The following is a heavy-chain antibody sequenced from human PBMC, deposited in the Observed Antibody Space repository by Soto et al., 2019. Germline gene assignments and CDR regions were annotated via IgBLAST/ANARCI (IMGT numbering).Heavy chain of an antibody. V-gene: IGHV1-18*01. CDR2: ISGYNGNT. J-gene: IGHJ4*02. D-gene: IGHD3-22*01. CDR1: GYTFTTYG. Sequence: ASXKVSCKASGYTFTTYGISWVRQAPGQGLEWMGWISGYNGNTNFAQNFQGRVTMTTDTSTSTAYMELRSLRSDDTAVYYCARDLNYYDSSGFRPDYWGQGTLVTVSS. CDR3: ARDLNYYDSSGFRPDY.